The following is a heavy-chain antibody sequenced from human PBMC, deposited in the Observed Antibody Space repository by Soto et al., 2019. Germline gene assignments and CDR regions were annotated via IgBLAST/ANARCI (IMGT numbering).Heavy chain of an antibody. V-gene: IGHV4-30-2*01. CDR3: ARRYGASFDY. J-gene: IGHJ4*02. CDR1: GGAISSGGYS. Sequence: SETLSLTCTVSGGAISSGGYSWSWIRQPPGKGLEWIGYIYHSGSTYYNPSLKSRVTISVDRSKNQFSLKLSSVTAADTAVYYCARRYGASFDYWGQGTLVTVSS. CDR2: IYHSGST. D-gene: IGHD4-17*01.